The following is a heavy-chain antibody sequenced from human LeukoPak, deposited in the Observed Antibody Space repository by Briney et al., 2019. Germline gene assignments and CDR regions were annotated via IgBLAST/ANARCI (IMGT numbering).Heavy chain of an antibody. CDR1: GLSFRNYG. V-gene: IGHV3-33*01. J-gene: IGHJ4*02. D-gene: IGHD6-13*01. CDR2: IWYDGSIK. CDR3: ATLKGSSNWYSDY. Sequence: PGGSLRFSCATSGLSFRNYGMHWVRQAPAKGLECVALIWYDGSIKYYADSVKGRFTISRDNSKNTLYMQMNSLRAEDTAVYYCATLKGSSNWYSDYWGQGTLVTVSS.